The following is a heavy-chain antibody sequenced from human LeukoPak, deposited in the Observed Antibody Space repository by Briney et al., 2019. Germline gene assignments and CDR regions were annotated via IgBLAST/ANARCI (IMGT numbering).Heavy chain of an antibody. D-gene: IGHD5-24*01. CDR3: ATGRDGYNR. CDR2: IWYDGSNK. Sequence: GGSLRLSCAASGFTFSRYAMHWVRQAPGKGLEGVAIIWYDGSNKNYVDSVKGRFTISRDNGKNTLYPQMNSLRAEDTAVYYCATGRDGYNRWGQGTLVTVSS. V-gene: IGHV3-33*01. J-gene: IGHJ4*02. CDR1: GFTFSRYA.